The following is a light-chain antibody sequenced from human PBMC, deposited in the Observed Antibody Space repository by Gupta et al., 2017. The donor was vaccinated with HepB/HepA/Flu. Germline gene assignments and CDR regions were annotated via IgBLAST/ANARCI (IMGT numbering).Light chain of an antibody. CDR1: SSNIGSNY. CDR2: RNN. V-gene: IGLV1-47*01. Sequence: SVLTQPPSASGTPGLRVTISCSGSSSNIGSNYVYWYQQFPGTAPKLLIYRNNQRPSGVPDRFSGSKSGTSASLAISGLRSDDEADYYCATWDDSLSGYVFGNGTNVTVL. CDR3: ATWDDSLSGYV. J-gene: IGLJ1*01.